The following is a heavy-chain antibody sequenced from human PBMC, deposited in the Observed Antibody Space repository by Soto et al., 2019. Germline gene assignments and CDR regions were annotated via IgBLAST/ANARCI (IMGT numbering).Heavy chain of an antibody. CDR1: GGSISSSSYY. Sequence: PSETLSLTCTVSGGSISSSSYYWGWIRQPPGKGLEWIGSIYYSGSTYYNPSLKSRVTISVDTSKNQFSLKLSSVTAADTAVHYCARNGRYLGDYDNYWGQGTLVTVSS. CDR3: ARNGRYLGDYDNY. J-gene: IGHJ4*02. CDR2: IYYSGST. V-gene: IGHV4-39*01. D-gene: IGHD4-17*01.